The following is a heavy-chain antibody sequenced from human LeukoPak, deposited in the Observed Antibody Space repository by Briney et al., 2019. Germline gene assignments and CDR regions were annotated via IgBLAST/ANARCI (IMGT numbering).Heavy chain of an antibody. J-gene: IGHJ4*02. D-gene: IGHD6-6*01. Sequence: PSETLSLTCAVYGGSFSGYYWSWIRQPPGKGLEWIWEINHSGSTNYNPSLKSRVTISVDTSKNQFSLKLSSVTAADTAVYYCARLVEQLGGGDYRGQGTLVTVSS. CDR3: ARLVEQLGGGDY. V-gene: IGHV4-34*01. CDR2: INHSGST. CDR1: GGSFSGYY.